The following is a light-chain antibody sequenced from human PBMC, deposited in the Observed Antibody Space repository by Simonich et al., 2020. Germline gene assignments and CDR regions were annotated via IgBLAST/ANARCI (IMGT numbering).Light chain of an antibody. CDR2: SLA. CDR1: QSLLDSDDGNTY. J-gene: IGKJ2*01. CDR3: MQRIEFPYT. Sequence: DIVMTQTPLSLPVTPGAPASISCRSSQSLLDSDDGNTYLDWYLQKPGQSPQLLIYSLADRASGVPDRFSGSGSGTDFTLKISRVEAEDVGVYYCMQRIEFPYTFGQGTKLEIK. V-gene: IGKV2-40*01.